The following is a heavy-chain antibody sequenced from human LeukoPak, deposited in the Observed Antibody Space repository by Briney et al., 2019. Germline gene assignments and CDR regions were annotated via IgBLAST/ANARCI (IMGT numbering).Heavy chain of an antibody. V-gene: IGHV3-23*01. CDR2: ISGSGGST. CDR1: GFTFSNYA. Sequence: GGSLRLSCAASGFTFSNYAMSWVRQAPGKGLEWVSAISGSGGSTYYADSVKGRFSISRDNSKNTLYLQMNSLRAEDTAVYYCARDWPDWVTYWGQGTLVTVSS. D-gene: IGHD3-9*01. J-gene: IGHJ4*02. CDR3: ARDWPDWVTY.